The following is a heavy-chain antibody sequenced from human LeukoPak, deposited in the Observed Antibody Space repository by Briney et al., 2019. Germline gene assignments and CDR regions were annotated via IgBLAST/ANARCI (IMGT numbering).Heavy chain of an antibody. CDR3: AKPRADYRAFDI. CDR2: ISDSGGGT. CDR1: GFMFSSYA. Sequence: GGSLRLSCAASGFMFSSYAMNWVRQATGKGLEWVSSISDSGGGTYYADSVQGRFTVSRDNSKNALYLQMNSLRAEDTAVYYCAKPRADYRAFDIWGQGTMVTVSS. V-gene: IGHV3-23*01. J-gene: IGHJ3*02. D-gene: IGHD4-11*01.